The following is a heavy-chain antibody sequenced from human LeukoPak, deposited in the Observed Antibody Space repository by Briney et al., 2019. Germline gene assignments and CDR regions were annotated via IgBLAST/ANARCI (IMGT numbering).Heavy chain of an antibody. J-gene: IGHJ4*02. CDR2: ISYDGSNK. CDR1: GFTFSSYA. D-gene: IGHD3-3*01. V-gene: IGHV3-30-3*01. Sequence: GGSLRLSCAASGFTFSSYAMHWVRQAPGKGLEWVAVISYDGSNKYYADSVKGRFTISRDNSKNTLYLQMNSLRAEDTAVYYCAREHLKYYDFWSGYPTNFGYWGQGTLVTVSS. CDR3: AREHLKYYDFWSGYPTNFGY.